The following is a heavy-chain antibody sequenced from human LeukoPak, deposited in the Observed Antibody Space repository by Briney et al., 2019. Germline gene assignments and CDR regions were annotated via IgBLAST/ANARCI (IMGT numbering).Heavy chain of an antibody. CDR3: ARGMYYDFWSGYYTGERAWFDP. D-gene: IGHD3-3*01. V-gene: IGHV1-8*02. CDR1: GFIFTGYN. Sequence: ASVKVSCKTSGFIFTGYNIHWVRQATGQGLEWMGWMNPNSGNTGYAQKFQGRVTMTRNTSISTAYMELSSLRSEDTAVYYCARGMYYDFWSGYYTGERAWFDPWGQGTLVTVSS. J-gene: IGHJ5*02. CDR2: MNPNSGNT.